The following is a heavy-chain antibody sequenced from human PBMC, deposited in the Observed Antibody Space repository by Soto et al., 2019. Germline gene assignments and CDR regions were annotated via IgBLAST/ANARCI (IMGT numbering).Heavy chain of an antibody. J-gene: IGHJ4*02. D-gene: IGHD1-1*01. V-gene: IGHV1-24*01. CDR2: FDPEDGET. CDR3: AAGGTRWLHSPFDY. CDR1: GHTLTELS. Sequence: QVQLLQSGAEVKKPGASVKVSCKVSGHTLTELSMHWVRQAPGRGLEWMGGFDPEDGETISAQKFQGRVTMTEDTSTDSTYMELTSLGSEDTAVYYCAAGGTRWLHSPFDYWGQGTLVTISS.